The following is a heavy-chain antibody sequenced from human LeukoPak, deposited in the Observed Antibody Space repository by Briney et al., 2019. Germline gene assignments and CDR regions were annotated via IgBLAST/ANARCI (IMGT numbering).Heavy chain of an antibody. CDR2: IYYSGST. CDR3: ARDHGFGESPAFDY. Sequence: SETLSLTCAVYGGSFSGYYWSWIRQPPGKGLEWIGYIYYSGSTNYNPSLKSRVTISVDTSKNQFSLKLSSVTAADTAVYYCARDHGFGESPAFDYWGQGTLVTVSS. CDR1: GGSFSGYY. J-gene: IGHJ4*02. D-gene: IGHD3-10*01. V-gene: IGHV4-59*01.